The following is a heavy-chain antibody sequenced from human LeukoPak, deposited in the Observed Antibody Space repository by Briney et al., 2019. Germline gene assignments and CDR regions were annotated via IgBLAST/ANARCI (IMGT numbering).Heavy chain of an antibody. V-gene: IGHV3-48*04. CDR2: ISSSGSTI. Sequence: GGSLRLSCAAPGFTFSSYAMSWVRQAPGKGLEWVSYISSSGSTIYYADSVKGRFTISRDNAKNSLYLQMNSLRAEDTAVYYCARGLSYYYDSSGYSLFDYWGQGTLVTVSS. J-gene: IGHJ4*02. CDR1: GFTFSSYA. CDR3: ARGLSYYYDSSGYSLFDY. D-gene: IGHD3-22*01.